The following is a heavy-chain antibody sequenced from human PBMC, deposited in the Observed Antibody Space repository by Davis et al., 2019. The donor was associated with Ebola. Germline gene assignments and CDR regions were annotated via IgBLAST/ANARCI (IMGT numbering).Heavy chain of an antibody. V-gene: IGHV3-49*03. CDR3: ARQGSFGYTDYYYGMDV. CDR1: GFTFGDYA. CDR2: IRSKPDGGTP. D-gene: IGHD5-24*01. Sequence: GESLKISCAGSGFTFGDYAMSWFRQAPGKGLEWVGFIRSKPDGGTPDYAASVKGRFTISRDDSKNIAYLQINSLKTEDTAVYYCARQGSFGYTDYYYGMDVWGKGTTVTVSS. J-gene: IGHJ6*04.